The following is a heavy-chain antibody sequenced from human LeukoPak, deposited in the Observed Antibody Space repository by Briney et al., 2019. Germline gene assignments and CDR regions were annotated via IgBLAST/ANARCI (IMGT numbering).Heavy chain of an antibody. CDR1: GFTFSSYA. J-gene: IGHJ4*02. D-gene: IGHD4-17*01. Sequence: PGGSLRLSCAASGFTFSSYAMHWVRQAPGKGLEWVAVISYDGSNKYYADSVKGRFTISRDNSKSTLYLQMNSLRAEDTAVYYCARDIHGDYGSPYWGQGTLVTVSS. CDR3: ARDIHGDYGSPY. V-gene: IGHV3-30*04. CDR2: ISYDGSNK.